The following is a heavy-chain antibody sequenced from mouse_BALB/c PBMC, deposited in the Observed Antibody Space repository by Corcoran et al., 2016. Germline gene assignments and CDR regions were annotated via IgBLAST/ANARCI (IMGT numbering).Heavy chain of an antibody. V-gene: IGHV9-3-1*01. CDR1: GYTFTNYG. D-gene: IGHD2-1*01. CDR2: INTYTGEP. CDR3: ANGNYVGY. J-gene: IGHJ2*01. Sequence: QIQLVQSGPELKKPGETVKISCKASGYTFTNYGMNWVKQAPGKGLKWMGWINTYTGEPTYADDFKERFAFSLETSASTAYLQINNLKNEDTATYFCANGNYVGYWGQGTTLTVSS.